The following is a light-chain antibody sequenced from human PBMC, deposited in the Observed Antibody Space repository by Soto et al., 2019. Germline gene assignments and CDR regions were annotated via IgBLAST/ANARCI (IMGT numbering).Light chain of an antibody. Sequence: EIVMTQSPATLSVSPGERATLSCRASQSVSSNLAWYQQKPGQAPRLLIYGASTRATGIPARFSGSGSGTEFTLTINSLQSEDFAVYYCQQYNKSPITFGQGKGLDIX. CDR3: QQYNKSPIT. CDR1: QSVSSN. V-gene: IGKV3-15*01. CDR2: GAS. J-gene: IGKJ5*01.